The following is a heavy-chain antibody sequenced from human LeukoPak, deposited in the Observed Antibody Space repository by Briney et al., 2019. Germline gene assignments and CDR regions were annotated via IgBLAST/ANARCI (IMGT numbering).Heavy chain of an antibody. CDR1: GGSISSYY. CDR3: ARGGMAEFDY. Sequence: PSETLSLTCTVSGGSISSYYWSWIRQPPGKGLEWIGYIYYSGSTNYNPSLKSRVTISVDTSKNQFSLKRSSVSSADTAVYYCARGGMAEFDYWGQGTLVTVSS. J-gene: IGHJ4*02. V-gene: IGHV4-59*01. CDR2: IYYSGST. D-gene: IGHD6-13*01.